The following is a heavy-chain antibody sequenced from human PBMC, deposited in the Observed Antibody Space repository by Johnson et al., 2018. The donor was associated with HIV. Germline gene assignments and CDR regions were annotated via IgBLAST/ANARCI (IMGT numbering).Heavy chain of an antibody. J-gene: IGHJ3*02. CDR1: GFTFRSYA. D-gene: IGHD3-16*02. V-gene: IGHV3-30*03. CDR2: ISYDGSNK. CDR3: ARGPIADDAFDI. Sequence: VQLVESGGGVVQPGRSLRLSCAASGFTFRSYAMHWVRQAPGKGLEWVAVISYDGSNKYYADSVKGRFTISRDNSKNTLYLQMNSLRAEDTAVYFCARGPIADDAFDIWGQGTMVTVSS.